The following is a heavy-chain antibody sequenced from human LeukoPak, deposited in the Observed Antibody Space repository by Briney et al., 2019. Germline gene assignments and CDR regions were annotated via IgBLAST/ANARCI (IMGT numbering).Heavy chain of an antibody. CDR1: GFTFGDYT. V-gene: IGHV3-20*04. Sequence: GGSLRLSCAASGFTFGDYTMSWVRQAPGKGLEWVSGINWNGGSTGYVDSVKGRFTISRDNAKNPLDLQMNSLRAEDTALYYCARDWFTRLGELSPDRAFDYWGQGTLVTVSS. CDR3: ARDWFTRLGELSPDRAFDY. CDR2: INWNGGST. J-gene: IGHJ4*02. D-gene: IGHD3-16*02.